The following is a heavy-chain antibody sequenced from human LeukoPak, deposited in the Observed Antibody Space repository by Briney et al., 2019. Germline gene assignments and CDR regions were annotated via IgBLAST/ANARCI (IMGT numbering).Heavy chain of an antibody. Sequence: GGSLRLSCVASGFTFSSYSLTWVRQTPEKGLAWVSIIGGPGAPTFYADSVEGRFTISRDNSKNTVYLQMNSLRPEDTALYFCARGATRATRHFDLWGRGTLVTVSS. J-gene: IGHJ2*01. V-gene: IGHV3-23*01. CDR3: ARGATRATRHFDL. CDR1: GFTFSSYS. CDR2: IGGPGAPT. D-gene: IGHD2-15*01.